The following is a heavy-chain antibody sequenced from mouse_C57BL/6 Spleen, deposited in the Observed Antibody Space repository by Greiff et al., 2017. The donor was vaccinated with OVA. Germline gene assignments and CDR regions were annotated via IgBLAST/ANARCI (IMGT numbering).Heavy chain of an antibody. D-gene: IGHD1-1*01. CDR1: GFTFSSYG. J-gene: IGHJ1*03. CDR2: ISSGGSYT. CDR3: ARLDYGSRRDWYFDV. Sequence: EVQGVESGGDLVKPGGSLKLSCAASGFTFSSYGMSWVRQTPDKRLEWVATISSGGSYTYYPDSVKGRFTISRDNAKNTLYLQMSSLKSEDTAMYYCARLDYGSRRDWYFDVWGTGTTVTVSS. V-gene: IGHV5-6*01.